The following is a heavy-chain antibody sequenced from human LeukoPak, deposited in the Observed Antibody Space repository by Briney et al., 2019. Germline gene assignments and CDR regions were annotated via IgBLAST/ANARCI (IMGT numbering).Heavy chain of an antibody. CDR2: INHSGSP. CDR1: GGSFSGYY. Sequence: SETLSLTCAVYGGSFSGYYWSWIRQPPGKGLEWIGEINHSGSPNYNPSLKSRVTISVDTSKNQFSLKLSSVTAADTAVYYCARALDILTGTCDYWGQGTLVTVSS. D-gene: IGHD3-9*01. J-gene: IGHJ4*02. V-gene: IGHV4-34*01. CDR3: ARALDILTGTCDY.